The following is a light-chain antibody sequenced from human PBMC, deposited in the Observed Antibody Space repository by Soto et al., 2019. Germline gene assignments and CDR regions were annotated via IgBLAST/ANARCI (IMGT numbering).Light chain of an antibody. CDR1: QSVNNY. CDR3: QQFDTCPYT. J-gene: IGKJ2*01. Sequence: VLTQSPATLSLSPGERATLSCRASQSVNNYLVWYQQKAGQAPRLLIYGASSRAAGIPDRFSGSGSGTAFTLTINSLGPEDSAVYYCQQFDTCPYTFGQGTKLEIK. CDR2: GAS. V-gene: IGKV3-11*01.